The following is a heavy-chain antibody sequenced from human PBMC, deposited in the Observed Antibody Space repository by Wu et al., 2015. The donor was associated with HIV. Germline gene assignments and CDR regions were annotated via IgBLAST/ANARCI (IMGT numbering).Heavy chain of an antibody. CDR2: INPSGGST. CDR3: ARGGXDGYMGRNDAFDI. V-gene: IGHV1-46*03. D-gene: IGHD5-24*01. CDR1: GYTFTSYY. J-gene: IGHJ3*02. Sequence: QVQLVQSGAEVKKPGASVKVSCKASGYTFTSYYMHWVRQAPGQGLEWMGIINPSGGSTSYAQKFQGRVTMTRDTSTSTVYMELSSLRSEDTAVYYCARGGXDGYMGRNDAFDIWGQGTMVTVSS.